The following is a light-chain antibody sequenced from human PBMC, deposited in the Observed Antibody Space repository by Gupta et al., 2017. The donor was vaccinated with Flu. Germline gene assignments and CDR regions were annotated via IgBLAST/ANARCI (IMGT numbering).Light chain of an antibody. CDR2: GNN. CDR1: SSDIGAGYD. J-gene: IGLJ2*01. V-gene: IGLV1-40*01. Sequence: QSVLTQPPSVSGAPGQRLTISCTGSSSDIGAGYDVNWYQQLPGTAPKLLIYGNNNRPSGVPDRFCGSKSGTSASLAITGLQAEDEADYYCQSYDSSMSGSVFGGGTKLTVL. CDR3: QSYDSSMSGSV.